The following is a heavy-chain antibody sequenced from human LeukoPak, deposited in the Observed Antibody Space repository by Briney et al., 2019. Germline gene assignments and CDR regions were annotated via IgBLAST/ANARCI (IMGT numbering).Heavy chain of an antibody. V-gene: IGHV3-33*01. CDR1: GFTFSSYG. CDR2: IWYDGSNK. D-gene: IGHD3-9*01. Sequence: GGSLRLSCAAPGFTFSSYGMHWVRQAPGEGLEWVAAIWYDGSNKYYADSVKGRFTISRDNSKNTLYLQMNSLRAEDTAVYYCARSMYYDILTGYPYYGMDVWGQGTTVTVSS. CDR3: ARSMYYDILTGYPYYGMDV. J-gene: IGHJ6*02.